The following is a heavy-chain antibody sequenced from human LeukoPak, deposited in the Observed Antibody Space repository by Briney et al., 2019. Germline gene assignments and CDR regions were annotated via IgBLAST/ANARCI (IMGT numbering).Heavy chain of an antibody. V-gene: IGHV5-51*01. CDR3: ARLTPYDSSGYYSAEHFDY. J-gene: IGHJ4*02. Sequence: GESLKIPCKGSGYSFTSYWIGWVRQMPGKGLEWMGIIYPGDSDTRYSPSFQGQVTISADKSISTAYLQWSSLKASDTAMYYCARLTPYDSSGYYSAEHFDYWGQGTLVTVSS. CDR1: GYSFTSYW. D-gene: IGHD3-22*01. CDR2: IYPGDSDT.